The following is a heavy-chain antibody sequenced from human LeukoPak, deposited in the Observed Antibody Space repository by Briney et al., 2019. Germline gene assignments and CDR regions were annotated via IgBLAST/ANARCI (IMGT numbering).Heavy chain of an antibody. Sequence: SETLSLTCAVSGASISSSYWSWIRQPPGKGLEYIGYIYHSDGPNYNPSLKSRVTMALDTSKNQFSLRLTSVAAADTAIYYCTKVLRGYAGYGDWGPGILVTVSS. CDR2: IYHSDGP. J-gene: IGHJ4*02. CDR1: GASISSSY. V-gene: IGHV4-59*01. CDR3: TKVLRGYAGYGD. D-gene: IGHD5-12*01.